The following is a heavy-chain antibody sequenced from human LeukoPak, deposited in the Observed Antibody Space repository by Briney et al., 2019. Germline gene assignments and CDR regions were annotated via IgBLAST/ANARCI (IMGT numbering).Heavy chain of an antibody. CDR3: ARDRVYSYGP. V-gene: IGHV3-9*01. J-gene: IGHJ4*02. CDR2: ISWNSGRI. CDR1: GFSFDDYG. D-gene: IGHD5-18*01. Sequence: GGSLRLSCVASGFSFDDYGMFWVRQAPGKGLEWVAGISWNSGRIGYADSVKGRFTISRDNSKNTLYLQMNSLRAEDTAVYYCARDRVYSYGPWGQGTLVTVSS.